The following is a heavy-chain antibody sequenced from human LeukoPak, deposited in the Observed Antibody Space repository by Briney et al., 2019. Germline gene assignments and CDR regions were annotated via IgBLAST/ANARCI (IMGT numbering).Heavy chain of an antibody. CDR1: GGSLSGYY. V-gene: IGHV4-34*01. CDR2: INHSGST. J-gene: IGHJ4*02. CDR3: ARAGRLQSPADFDY. D-gene: IGHD5-24*01. Sequence: SETLSLTCAVYGGSLSGYYWSWIRQPPGKGLEWIGEINHSGSTNYNPSLKSRVTISVDTSKNQFSLKLSSVTAADTAVYYCARAGRLQSPADFDYWGQGTLVTVSS.